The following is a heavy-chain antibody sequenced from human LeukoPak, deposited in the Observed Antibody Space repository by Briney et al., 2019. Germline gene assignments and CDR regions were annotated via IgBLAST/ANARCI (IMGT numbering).Heavy chain of an antibody. Sequence: PGGSLRLSCAASGFTFSDYYMTWIRQAPGKGLEWLSYISSGGDTKFYADSVKGRFTISRDNAKKSLFLEVNSLRAEDTAVYYCARGVFCNGYNCHIFAFDIRGPGTMVTVSS. D-gene: IGHD3-3*01. J-gene: IGHJ3*02. CDR1: GFTFSDYY. V-gene: IGHV3-11*01. CDR2: ISSGGDTK. CDR3: ARGVFCNGYNCHIFAFDI.